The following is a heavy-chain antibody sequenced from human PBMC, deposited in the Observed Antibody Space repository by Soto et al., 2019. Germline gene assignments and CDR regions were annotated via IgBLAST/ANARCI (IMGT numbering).Heavy chain of an antibody. CDR3: AKVDYVWGSYPSWLSGY. J-gene: IGHJ4*02. D-gene: IGHD3-16*02. CDR1: GFTFSSYA. V-gene: IGHV3-23*01. CDR2: ISGSGGST. Sequence: GGSLRLSCAASGFTFSSYAMSWVRQAPGKGLEWVSAISGSGGSTYYADSVKGRFTISRDNSKNTLYLQMNSLRAEDTAVYYCAKVDYVWGSYPSWLSGYWGQGTLVTVSS.